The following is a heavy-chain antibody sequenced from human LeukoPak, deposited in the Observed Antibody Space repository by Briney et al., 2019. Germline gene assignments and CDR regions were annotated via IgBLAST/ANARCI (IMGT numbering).Heavy chain of an antibody. Sequence: GGSLRLSCAASGFTFSDYYMSWIRQAPGKGLEWVSAISGSGGSTYYADSVKGRFTISRDNSKNTLYLQMNSLRAEDTAVYYCAKGCGGSCYRIDYWGQGTLVTVSS. CDR1: GFTFSDYY. V-gene: IGHV3-23*01. CDR2: ISGSGGST. CDR3: AKGCGGSCYRIDY. D-gene: IGHD2-15*01. J-gene: IGHJ4*02.